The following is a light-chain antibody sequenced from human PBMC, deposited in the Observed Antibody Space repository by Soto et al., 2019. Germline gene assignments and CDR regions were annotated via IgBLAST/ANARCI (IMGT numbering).Light chain of an antibody. V-gene: IGLV9-49*03. CDR2: VDAGGIVG. J-gene: IGLJ2*01. CDR1: SGYSNYR. CDR3: GADHGSGSNFVKV. Sequence: QLVLTQPPSASASLGATVTLTCTLSSGYSNYRVDWYQQRPGKGPRLVMRVDAGGIVGSRGDGIPDRFSVMGSGLNRYLNIKNIQEEDESDYHCGADHGSGSNFVKVFGGGTKLTVL.